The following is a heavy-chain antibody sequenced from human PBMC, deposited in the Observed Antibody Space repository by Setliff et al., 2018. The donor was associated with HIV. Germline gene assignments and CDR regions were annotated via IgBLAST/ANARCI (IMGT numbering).Heavy chain of an antibody. J-gene: IGHJ5*02. CDR2: FRHSGNT. D-gene: IGHD4-17*01. V-gene: IGHV4-34*01. CDR3: ARGGRSTVTQWAWFDP. CDR1: GGSFSGYF. Sequence: SETLSLTCAVYGGSFSGYFWSWIRQSPGRGLEWIGEFRHSGNTNINPSLKSRVTISGDTTKNQISLKLTSVTAADTAVYYCARGGRSTVTQWAWFDPWGQGTLVTVSS.